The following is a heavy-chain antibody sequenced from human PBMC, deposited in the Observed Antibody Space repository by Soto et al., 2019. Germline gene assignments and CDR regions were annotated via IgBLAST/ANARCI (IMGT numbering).Heavy chain of an antibody. CDR2: IYPGDSDT. Sequence: GESLKISCKGSGYSFTSYWIGWVRQMPGKGLECMGIIYPGDSDTRCSPSFQGQVTISADKSISTAYLQWSSLKASDTAMYYCAGGGVRGVITRTRDYYGMDVWGQGTTVTVSS. CDR3: AGGGVRGVITRTRDYYGMDV. J-gene: IGHJ6*02. CDR1: GYSFTSYW. V-gene: IGHV5-51*01. D-gene: IGHD3-10*01.